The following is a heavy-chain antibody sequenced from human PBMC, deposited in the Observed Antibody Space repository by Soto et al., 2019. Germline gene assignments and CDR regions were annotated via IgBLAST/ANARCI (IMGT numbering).Heavy chain of an antibody. D-gene: IGHD3-10*02. CDR1: GFTFSNYA. Sequence: EVQLLDSGGGLVQPGGSLRLSCAASGFTFSNYAMNWVRQAPGKGLEWVSAFSASGTGTDYADSVKGRFTISRDNSKNTLYLQRNRLRAEDTAVYYCSKVPVRPYYFDYWGQGTLVTVSS. CDR3: SKVPVRPYYFDY. J-gene: IGHJ4*02. V-gene: IGHV3-23*01. CDR2: FSASGTGT.